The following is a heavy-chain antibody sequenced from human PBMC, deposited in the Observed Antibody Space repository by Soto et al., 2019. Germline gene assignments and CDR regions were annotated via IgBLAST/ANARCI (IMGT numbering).Heavy chain of an antibody. V-gene: IGHV1-8*01. Sequence: ASVKVSCKASGYTFTSYDINWVRQATGQGLEWMGWMNPNSGNTGYAQKFRGRVTMTRNTSISTAYMELSSLRSEDTAVYYCAREEGYYYYMDVWGKGTTVTVS. CDR3: AREEGYYYYMDV. CDR1: GYTFTSYD. J-gene: IGHJ6*03. CDR2: MNPNSGNT.